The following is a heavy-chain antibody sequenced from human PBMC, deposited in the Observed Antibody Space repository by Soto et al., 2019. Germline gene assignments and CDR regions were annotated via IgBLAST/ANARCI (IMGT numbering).Heavy chain of an antibody. CDR2: ISSSSSYI. CDR1: GFTFSSYS. CDR3: ARPEYYYDSRGYYGY. V-gene: IGHV3-21*01. Sequence: GVSLRLSCAASGFTFSSYSMNWVRQAPGKGLEWVSSISSSSSYIYYADSVKGRFTISRDNAKNSLYLQMNSLRAEDTAVYYCARPEYYYDSRGYYGYWGQGTLVTVSS. J-gene: IGHJ4*02. D-gene: IGHD3-22*01.